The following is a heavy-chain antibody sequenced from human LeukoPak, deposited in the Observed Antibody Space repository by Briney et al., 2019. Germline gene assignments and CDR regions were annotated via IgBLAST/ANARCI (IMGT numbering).Heavy chain of an antibody. D-gene: IGHD3-22*01. V-gene: IGHV1-69*04. CDR1: GGTFRSYA. CDR2: NIPIIGIA. CDR3: ARPARYYYDSSGYLRY. J-gene: IGHJ4*02. Sequence: APVNVACKASGGTFRSYAISWVRQAPGEGLEWMGRNIPIIGIANYAKKFQGRVTITADKSTSTAYIELSSLRSEDTTVYYCARPARYYYDSSGYLRYWGQGTLVTVSS.